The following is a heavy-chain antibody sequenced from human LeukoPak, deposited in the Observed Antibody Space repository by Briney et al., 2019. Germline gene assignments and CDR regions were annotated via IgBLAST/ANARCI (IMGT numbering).Heavy chain of an antibody. CDR1: GFTFDDYG. J-gene: IGHJ6*03. V-gene: IGHV3-20*04. Sequence: GGSLRLSCAASGFTFDDYGMSWGRQAPGKGLEWVSGINWNGGSTGYSDSVKGRLTISRDNAKNSLYLQMNSLRAEDTALYYCATTRSSYYYYYMDVRGKGTTVTVSS. CDR2: INWNGGST. CDR3: ATTRSSYYYYYMDV. D-gene: IGHD6-13*01.